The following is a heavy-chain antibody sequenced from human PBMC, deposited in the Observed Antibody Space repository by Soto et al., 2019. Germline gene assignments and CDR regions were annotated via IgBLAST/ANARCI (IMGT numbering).Heavy chain of an antibody. V-gene: IGHV3-23*01. CDR2: ISGGGRFT. CDR1: GFTFSTYA. J-gene: IGHJ4*02. D-gene: IGHD1-26*01. CDR3: ARSGPTNYFDY. Sequence: GGSLRLSCAASGFTFSTYAMTWVRQAPGKGLEWVSTISGGGRFTYFADSVKGRFSISRDDSKKVLFLQMSSLRAEDTAIYFCARSGPTNYFDYWGQGSLVPVSS.